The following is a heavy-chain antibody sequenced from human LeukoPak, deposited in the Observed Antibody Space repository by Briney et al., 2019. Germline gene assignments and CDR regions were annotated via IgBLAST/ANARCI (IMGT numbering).Heavy chain of an antibody. CDR1: GFTFSSYA. J-gene: IGHJ4*02. CDR2: ISYDGSNK. CDR3: ARKLPYFDY. V-gene: IGHV3-30-3*02. Sequence: PGGSLRLSCAASGFTFSSYAMHWVRQAPGKGLEWVAVISYDGSNKYYADSVKGRFTISRDNSKNTLYLQMNSLRAEDTAVYYCARKLPYFDYWGQGTLVTVSS. D-gene: IGHD1-7*01.